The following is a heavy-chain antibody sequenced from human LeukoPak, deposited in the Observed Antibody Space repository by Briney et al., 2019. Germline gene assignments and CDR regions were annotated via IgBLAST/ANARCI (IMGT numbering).Heavy chain of an antibody. Sequence: SETLSLTCAVYGGSFSGYYWSWIRQPPGKGLEWIGEINHSGSTNYNPSLKSRVTISVDTSKNQFSLKLSSATAADTAVYYCAIGGYSYGYYFDYWGQGTLVTVSS. D-gene: IGHD5-18*01. J-gene: IGHJ4*02. CDR1: GGSFSGYY. CDR2: INHSGST. CDR3: AIGGYSYGYYFDY. V-gene: IGHV4-34*01.